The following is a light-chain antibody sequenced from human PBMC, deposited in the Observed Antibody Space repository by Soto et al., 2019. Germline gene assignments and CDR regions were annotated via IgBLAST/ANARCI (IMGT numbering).Light chain of an antibody. J-gene: IGKJ5*01. CDR1: QSISSY. V-gene: IGKV1-39*01. Sequence: DIQMTQSPSSLSASVGDRVTITCRASQSISSYLNWYQQKPGKAPTLLIYAASSLQSGVPSRFSGSGSGTDFTLNISSLQPEDFATYYCQQSYSTPPTFGQGTRLEIQ. CDR2: AAS. CDR3: QQSYSTPPT.